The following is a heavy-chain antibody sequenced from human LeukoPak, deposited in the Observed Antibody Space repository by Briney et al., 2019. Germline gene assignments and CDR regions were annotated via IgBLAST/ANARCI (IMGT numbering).Heavy chain of an antibody. Sequence: GGSLRLSCAASGFSVSSNYMSWVRQAPGKGLEWVSVIYSGGSTYYADSVKGRFTISRDNSKNTLYLQMSSLKTEDTAVYYCITEPPMDFFVVLPAWGQGTLVTVSS. CDR3: ITEPPMDFFVVLPA. V-gene: IGHV3-66*01. CDR2: IYSGGST. CDR1: GFSVSSNY. D-gene: IGHD2-2*01. J-gene: IGHJ5*02.